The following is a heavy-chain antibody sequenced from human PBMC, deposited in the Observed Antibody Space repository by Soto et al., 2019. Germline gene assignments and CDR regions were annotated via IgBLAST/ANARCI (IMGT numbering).Heavy chain of an antibody. D-gene: IGHD3-3*01. CDR3: ARDFAYFDS. CDR2: VYHTGST. Sequence: QVQLQESGPGLVKPSETLSLTCTVSGGSFKSGSYSWSWIRHPPGKGLEWIGYVYHTGSTSYNPSLKSRVSISMDTSKNQFSLNLDSVTAADTAVYFCARDFAYFDSWGQGTLVTVSS. V-gene: IGHV4-61*01. CDR1: GGSFKSGSYS. J-gene: IGHJ4*02.